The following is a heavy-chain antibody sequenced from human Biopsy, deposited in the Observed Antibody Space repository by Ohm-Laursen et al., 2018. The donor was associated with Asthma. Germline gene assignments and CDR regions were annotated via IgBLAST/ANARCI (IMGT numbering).Heavy chain of an antibody. J-gene: IGHJ4*02. CDR1: GFAASRDY. Sequence: SLRLSCATSGFAASRDYMFWVRQAPGKGLEWVSVIYSGGTSHTADSMRGRFTISRDYSKNTLYLQMHSLRAEDTAVYYRARGDSSNWSHYYFDYWGQGTLVTVSS. V-gene: IGHV3-53*01. CDR2: IYSGGTS. D-gene: IGHD3-22*01. CDR3: ARGDSSNWSHYYFDY.